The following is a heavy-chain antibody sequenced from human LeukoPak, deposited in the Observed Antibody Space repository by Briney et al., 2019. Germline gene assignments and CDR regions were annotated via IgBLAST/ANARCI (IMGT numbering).Heavy chain of an antibody. CDR2: IYYSGST. CDR3: VRGFLGVVADY. CDR1: GGSISSSSYY. V-gene: IGHV4-39*07. Sequence: SETLSLTCTVSGGSISSSSYYWGWIRQPPGKGLEWIGSIYYSGSTYYNPSLKSRVTISSDTSKNQLSLRLTSATAADTAIYYCVRGFLGVVADYWGQGSLVTVSS. J-gene: IGHJ4*02. D-gene: IGHD3-16*01.